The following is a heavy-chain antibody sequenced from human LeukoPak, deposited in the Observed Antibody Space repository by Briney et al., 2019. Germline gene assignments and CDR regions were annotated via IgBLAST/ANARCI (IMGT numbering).Heavy chain of an antibody. D-gene: IGHD3-22*01. J-gene: IGHJ5*02. Sequence: GGSLRLSCAASGFTFSSYEMNWVRQAPGKGLEWVSYISSSGSTIYYADSVKGRFTISRDNAKNSLYLQMNSLRAEDTAVYYCARDTPKYYDSSSPSYNWFDPWGQGTLVTVSS. CDR1: GFTFSSYE. CDR2: ISSSGSTI. V-gene: IGHV3-48*03. CDR3: ARDTPKYYDSSSPSYNWFDP.